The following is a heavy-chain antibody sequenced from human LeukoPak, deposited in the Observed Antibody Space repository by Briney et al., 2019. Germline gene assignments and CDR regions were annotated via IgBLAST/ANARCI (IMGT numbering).Heavy chain of an antibody. CDR2: IYYSGST. CDR1: GGSISSGGYW. D-gene: IGHD3-22*01. J-gene: IGHJ4*02. Sequence: SETLSLTCSVSGGSISSGGYWWTWIRPHLVKGLEWIGYIYYSGSTSYNPSLKSRVTISVDTSKNQFSLKLNSVTAADTAVYYCARDRHDSSGIHTLDYWGQGTLVTVSS. V-gene: IGHV4-31*03. CDR3: ARDRHDSSGIHTLDY.